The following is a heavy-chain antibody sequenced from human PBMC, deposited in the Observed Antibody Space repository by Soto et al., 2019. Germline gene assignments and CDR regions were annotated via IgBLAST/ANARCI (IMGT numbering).Heavy chain of an antibody. CDR2: ISGSGGST. V-gene: IGHV3-23*01. D-gene: IGHD5-12*01. CDR1: GFTFSSYA. CDR3: ANGGSGYDPCYYYYGMDV. J-gene: IGHJ6*02. Sequence: EVQLLESGGGLVQPGGSLRLSCAASGFTFSSYAMSWVRQAPGKGLEWVSAISGSGGSTYYADSVKGRFTISRDNSKNTLYLRMNSLRAEDTAVYYCANGGSGYDPCYYYYGMDVWGQGTTVTVSS.